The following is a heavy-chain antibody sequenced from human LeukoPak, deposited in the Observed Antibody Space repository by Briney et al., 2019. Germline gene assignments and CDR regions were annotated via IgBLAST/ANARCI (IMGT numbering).Heavy chain of an antibody. CDR2: INHSGST. CDR3: ARDGSWYRYWFDP. CDR1: GGSISSSSYY. V-gene: IGHV4-39*07. J-gene: IGHJ5*02. Sequence: SETLSLTCTVSGGSISSSSYYWSWIRQPPGKGLEWIGEINHSGSTNYNPSLKSRVTISVDTSKNQFSLKLSSVTAADTAVYYCARDGSWYRYWFDPWGQGTLVTVSS. D-gene: IGHD6-13*01.